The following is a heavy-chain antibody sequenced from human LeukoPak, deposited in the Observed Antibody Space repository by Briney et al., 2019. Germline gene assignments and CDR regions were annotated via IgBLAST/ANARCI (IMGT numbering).Heavy chain of an antibody. V-gene: IGHV1-2*02. D-gene: IGHD3-22*01. J-gene: IGHJ3*02. CDR1: GYTFTGYY. CDR3: ARAEGRVYDSSGYYFAFDI. Sequence: ASVKVSCKASGYTFTGYYMHWVRQAPGQGLEWMGWINPNSCGTNYAQKFQGRVTMTRDTSISKAYMELSRLRSDDTAVYYCARAEGRVYDSSGYYFAFDIWGQGTMVTVSS. CDR2: INPNSCGT.